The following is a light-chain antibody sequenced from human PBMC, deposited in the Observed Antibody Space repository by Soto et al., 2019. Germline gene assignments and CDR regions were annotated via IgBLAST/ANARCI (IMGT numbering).Light chain of an antibody. Sequence: DIVMTQSPNSLAVSLGERATIKCKSSQSVLYSSNNKNYLAWYQQKPGQPPKLLIYWASTRESGVPDRFSGSGSGTDFTLTISSLQAEDVAVYYCHQFYSVPFTFGPGTEVDIK. CDR1: QSVLYSSNNKNY. V-gene: IGKV4-1*01. CDR3: HQFYSVPFT. CDR2: WAS. J-gene: IGKJ3*01.